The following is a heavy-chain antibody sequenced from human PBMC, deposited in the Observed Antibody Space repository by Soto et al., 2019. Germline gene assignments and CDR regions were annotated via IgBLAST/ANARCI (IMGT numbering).Heavy chain of an antibody. J-gene: IGHJ4*02. Sequence: PGGSLRLSCAASEFTFSTYAMTWVRQAPGRGLQWVATISDSGDITYYADSVKGRFTISRDNSRNTLYLQMNNLRAEDTALYYCANTWVQRITDRPPSFDYWGRGTLVTVSS. D-gene: IGHD6-6*01. CDR2: ISDSGDIT. CDR3: ANTWVQRITDRPPSFDY. CDR1: EFTFSTYA. V-gene: IGHV3-23*01.